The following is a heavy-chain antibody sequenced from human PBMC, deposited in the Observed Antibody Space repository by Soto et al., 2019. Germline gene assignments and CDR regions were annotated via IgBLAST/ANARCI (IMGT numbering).Heavy chain of an antibody. CDR2: IYYSGST. CDR1: GGSISSGGYY. J-gene: IGHJ6*02. D-gene: IGHD2-2*01. CDR3: ARDRGQYQLLRSGYYYGMDV. Sequence: QVQLQESGPGLVKPSQTLSLTCTVSGGSISSGGYYWSWIRQHPGKGLEWIGYIYYSGSTYYNPSLKSRVTISVDTSKNQFSLKLSSVTAADTAVYYCARDRGQYQLLRSGYYYGMDVWGQGTTVTVSS. V-gene: IGHV4-31*03.